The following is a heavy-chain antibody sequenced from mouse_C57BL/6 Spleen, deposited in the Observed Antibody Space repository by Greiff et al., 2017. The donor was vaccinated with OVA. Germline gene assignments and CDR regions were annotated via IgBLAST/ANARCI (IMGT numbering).Heavy chain of an antibody. J-gene: IGHJ1*03. Sequence: EVQRVESGGGLVKPGGSLKLSCAASGFTFSSYTMSWVRQTPEKRLEWVATISGGGGNTYYPDSVKGRFTISRDNAKNTLYLQMSSLRSEDTALYYCARLDYYGSSSLSYWYFDVWGTGTTVTVSS. D-gene: IGHD1-1*01. CDR3: ARLDYYGSSSLSYWYFDV. V-gene: IGHV5-9*01. CDR1: GFTFSSYT. CDR2: ISGGGGNT.